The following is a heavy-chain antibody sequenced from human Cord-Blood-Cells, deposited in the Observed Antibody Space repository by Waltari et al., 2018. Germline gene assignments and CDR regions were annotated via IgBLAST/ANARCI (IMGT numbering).Heavy chain of an antibody. CDR1: GGSFSGYY. CDR3: ARGYCSSTSCYKDAFDI. Sequence: QVQLQQWGAGLLKPSETLSLTCAVYGGSFSGYYWRWIRQHPGKGLEWIGEINHSGSTNYNPSLKSRVTISVDTSKNQFSLKLSSVTAADTAVYYCARGYCSSTSCYKDAFDIWGQGTMVTVSS. D-gene: IGHD2-2*01. V-gene: IGHV4-34*01. CDR2: INHSGST. J-gene: IGHJ3*02.